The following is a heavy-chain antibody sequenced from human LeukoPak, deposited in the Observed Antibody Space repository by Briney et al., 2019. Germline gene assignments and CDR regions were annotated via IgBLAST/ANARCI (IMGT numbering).Heavy chain of an antibody. CDR1: GGTFSSYA. V-gene: IGHV1-69*04. Sequence: ASVKVSCKASGGTFSSYAISWVRQAPGQGLEWMGRIIPIFGIANYAQKFQGRVTITADKSTSTAYMELSSLRSEDTAVYYCARDWGLVVVAATENCFDPWAREPWSPSPQ. J-gene: IGHJ5*02. CDR3: ARDWGLVVVAATENCFDP. CDR2: IIPIFGIA. D-gene: IGHD2-15*01.